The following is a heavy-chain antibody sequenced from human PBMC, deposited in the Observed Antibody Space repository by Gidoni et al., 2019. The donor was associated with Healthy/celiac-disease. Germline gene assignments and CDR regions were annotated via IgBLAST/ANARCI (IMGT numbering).Heavy chain of an antibody. Sequence: QVQLVQSGAEVKKPGTSVKVSCKASGYTFTSYYMHWVRQAPGQGLEWMGIINPSGGRTSYAQKFKGRVTMNRDTSTSTVYMELSSLRSEDTAVYYCARDLPFRTHSIFDYWGQGTLVTVSS. V-gene: IGHV1-46*03. CDR1: GYTFTSYY. CDR3: ARDLPFRTHSIFDY. CDR2: INPSGGRT. J-gene: IGHJ4*02. D-gene: IGHD2-15*01.